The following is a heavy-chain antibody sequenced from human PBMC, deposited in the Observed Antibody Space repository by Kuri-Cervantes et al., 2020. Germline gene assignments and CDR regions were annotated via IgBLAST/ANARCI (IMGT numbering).Heavy chain of an antibody. CDR2: ISWNSARI. J-gene: IGHJ4*02. CDR3: ARKEAYCSSTSCSPTSLDY. Sequence: SLKTSCIAPGFNFDDFAMHWVRQAPGKGLEWVSGISWNSARIGYADSVKGRFTISRDNAKNSLYLQMNSLRAEDTAVYHCARKEAYCSSTSCSPTSLDYWGQGTLVTVSS. D-gene: IGHD2-2*01. V-gene: IGHV3-9*01. CDR1: GFNFDDFA.